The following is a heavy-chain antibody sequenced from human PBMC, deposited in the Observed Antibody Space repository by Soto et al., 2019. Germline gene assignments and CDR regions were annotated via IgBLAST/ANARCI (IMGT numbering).Heavy chain of an antibody. CDR1: GGSISSYY. Sequence: QVQLQESGPGLVKPSETLSLTCTVSGGSISSYYWSWIRQPPGKGLEWIGYIYYSGSTNYNTSLRGRVTLSVDTSKNQFSLKLSSVTAADTAVYYCAREGSSGWYASWGQGTLVTVSS. CDR3: AREGSSGWYAS. D-gene: IGHD6-19*01. CDR2: IYYSGST. V-gene: IGHV4-59*01. J-gene: IGHJ5*01.